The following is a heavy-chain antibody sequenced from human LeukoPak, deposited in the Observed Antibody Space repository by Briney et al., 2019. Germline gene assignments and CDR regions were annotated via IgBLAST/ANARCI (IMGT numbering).Heavy chain of an antibody. CDR2: ISGSGGST. V-gene: IGHV3-23*01. Sequence: GGSLRLSCAASGFTFNSYAMSWVRQAPGKGLEWVSGISGSGGSTFHADSVKGRFTISRDNSKNTLYLQMNSLRAEDTAVYYCAKVWVVASSSPRGYFDYWGQGTLVTVSS. CDR3: AKVWVVASSSPRGYFDY. J-gene: IGHJ4*02. D-gene: IGHD6-13*01. CDR1: GFTFNSYA.